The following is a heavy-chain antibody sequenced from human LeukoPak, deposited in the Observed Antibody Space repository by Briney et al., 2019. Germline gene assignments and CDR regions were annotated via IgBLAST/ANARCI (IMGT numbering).Heavy chain of an antibody. D-gene: IGHD5-12*01. V-gene: IGHV3-11*03. CDR1: GFTFSDYY. CDR3: ARSVIPNSGYEAYFDY. CDR2: LSSGSSYT. Sequence: GGSLRLSCAASGFTFSDYYMSWIRQAPGKGLEWVSYLSSGSSYTNYADSVKGRFTISRDNAENALYLQMNSLRAEDTAVYYCARSVIPNSGYEAYFDYWGQGTLVTVSS. J-gene: IGHJ4*02.